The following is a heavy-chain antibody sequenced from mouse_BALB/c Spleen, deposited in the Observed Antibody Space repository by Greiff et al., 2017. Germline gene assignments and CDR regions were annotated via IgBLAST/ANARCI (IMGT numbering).Heavy chain of an antibody. CDR3: ARVYAAY. CDR1: GYTFTSYW. Sequence: QVQLQQSGTVLARPGASVKMSCKASGYTFTSYWMHWVKQRPGQGLEWIGYINPSTGYTEYNQKFTDKATLTADKSSSTAYMQLSSLTSEDSAVYYCARVYAAYWGQGTLVTVSA. V-gene: IGHV1-4*01. J-gene: IGHJ3*01. CDR2: INPSTGYT. D-gene: IGHD1-1*01.